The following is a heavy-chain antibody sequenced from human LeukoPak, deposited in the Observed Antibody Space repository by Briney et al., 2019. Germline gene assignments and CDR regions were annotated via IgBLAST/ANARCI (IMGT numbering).Heavy chain of an antibody. D-gene: IGHD6-19*01. Sequence: PGGSLRLSCAASGFTFSSYSMNWVRQAPGKGLEWISYISGSSSTIYYADSVKGRFTISRDNAKNSLYLQMNSLRAEDTAVYYCAKQGAGIRDWGQGTQVTVSS. V-gene: IGHV3-48*01. J-gene: IGHJ4*02. CDR1: GFTFSSYS. CDR2: ISGSSSTI. CDR3: AKQGAGIRD.